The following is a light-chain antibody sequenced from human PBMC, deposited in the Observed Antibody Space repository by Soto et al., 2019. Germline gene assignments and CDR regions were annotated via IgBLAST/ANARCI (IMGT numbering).Light chain of an antibody. V-gene: IGKV3-11*01. CDR3: DQRQSWPRT. CDR2: QTS. CDR1: QYSNTR. J-gene: IGKJ1*01. Sequence: IVFTQSPATLSSLPGDSFTLCCRGGQYSNTRLAWYQHRPGQAPRLLVYQTSIRAAGIPARFSASGSGTDFTLTISDVQPEDCALYSCDQRQSWPRTFGQGTKVDIK.